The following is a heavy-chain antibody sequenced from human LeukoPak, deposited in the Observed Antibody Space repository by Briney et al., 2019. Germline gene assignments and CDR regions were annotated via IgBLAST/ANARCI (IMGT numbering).Heavy chain of an antibody. V-gene: IGHV3-23*01. D-gene: IGHD3-22*01. CDR3: AKRGVVIRVILVGFHKEAYYFDS. J-gene: IGHJ4*02. Sequence: GGSLRLSCAASGFPFSSYAMYWVRQAPGEGLVWVAGITGSGGSTNYADSVKGRFTISRDNPKNTLYLQMNSLRAEDTAVYFCAKRGVVIRVILVGFHKEAYYFDSWGQGALVTVSS. CDR1: GFPFSSYA. CDR2: ITGSGGST.